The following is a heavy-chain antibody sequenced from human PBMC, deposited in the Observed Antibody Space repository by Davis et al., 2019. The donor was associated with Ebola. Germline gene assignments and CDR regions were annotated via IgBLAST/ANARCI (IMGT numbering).Heavy chain of an antibody. J-gene: IGHJ4*02. CDR3: AREGLGAYGDYPLDY. V-gene: IGHV4-34*01. D-gene: IGHD4-17*01. CDR1: GGSFSGYY. CDR2: VYYTGNT. Sequence: SETLSLTCAVYGGSFSGYYWSWIRQPPGQGLEWIATVYYTGNTWYRPSLRSRLTISVDTSKNQFSLKLSSVTAADTAVYYCAREGLGAYGDYPLDYWGQGTLVTVSS.